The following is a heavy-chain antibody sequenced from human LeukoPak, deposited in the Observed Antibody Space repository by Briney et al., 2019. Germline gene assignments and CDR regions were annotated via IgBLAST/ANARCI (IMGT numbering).Heavy chain of an antibody. CDR2: IYYTGNT. V-gene: IGHV4-59*12. J-gene: IGHJ5*02. D-gene: IGHD4-23*01. CDR3: ARDNGGVDNWFDP. Sequence: TPSETLSLTCTVSGGSISTYYWTWIRQPPGKGLEWIGYIYYTGNTNYNPSLKSRVTISVDTSKNQFSLKLSSVTAADTAVYYCARDNGGVDNWFDPWGQGTLVTVSS. CDR1: GGSISTYY.